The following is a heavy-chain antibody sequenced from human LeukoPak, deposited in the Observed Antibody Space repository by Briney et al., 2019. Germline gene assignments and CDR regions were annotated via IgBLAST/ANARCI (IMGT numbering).Heavy chain of an antibody. CDR2: INPGGGNT. V-gene: IGHV1-46*01. CDR3: AREFQGGYFDY. J-gene: IGHJ4*02. Sequence: APVKVSCKASGYTFTNYYLHWVRQAPGQGLEWMGIINPGGGNTNYAQKFQGRVTMTRDTSTSTVYMELSSLRSEDTAVYYCAREFQGGYFDYWGQGTLVTVSS. CDR1: GYTFTNYY.